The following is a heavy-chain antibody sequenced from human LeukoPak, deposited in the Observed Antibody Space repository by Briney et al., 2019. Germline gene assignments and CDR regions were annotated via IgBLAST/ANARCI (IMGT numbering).Heavy chain of an antibody. V-gene: IGHV5-51*01. CDR1: GYXFANYW. D-gene: IGHD5-24*01. J-gene: IGHJ4*02. Sequence: GESLKISCNGSGYXFANYWIVWVRQMPGKGLECMGIIYPGDSDTRYRPSFQGQVTISADKSISTAYLQWSSLKASDTAMYYCARRDGYNVVDWGQGTLVTVSS. CDR2: IYPGDSDT. CDR3: ARRDGYNVVD.